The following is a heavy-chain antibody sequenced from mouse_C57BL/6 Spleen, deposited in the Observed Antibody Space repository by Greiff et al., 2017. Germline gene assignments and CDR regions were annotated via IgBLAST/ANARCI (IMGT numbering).Heavy chain of an antibody. CDR3: ARSQMDY. CDR1: GYTFTDYY. J-gene: IGHJ4*01. Sequence: EVMLVESGAGLVQPGGSLSLSCAASGYTFTDYYMSWVRQPPGKDLEWLGFIRNKANGYTTEYSATVKGRFTISRDNSQIILYLQRNALRAEDSATYYCARSQMDYWGQGTSVTVSS. V-gene: IGHV7-3*01. CDR2: IRNKANGYTT.